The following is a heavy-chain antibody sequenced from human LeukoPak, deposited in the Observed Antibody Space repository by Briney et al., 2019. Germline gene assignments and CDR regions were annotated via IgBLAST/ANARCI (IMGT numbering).Heavy chain of an antibody. CDR2: ISSSSSYI. Sequence: GGSLRLSCAASGFTFSSYSMNWVRQAPGKGLEWVSSISSSSSYIYYADSVKGRFTISRDNAENSLYLQMNSLRAEDTAVYYCAKPPSSGSYFYYFDYWGQGTLVTVSS. J-gene: IGHJ4*02. CDR1: GFTFSSYS. D-gene: IGHD1-26*01. V-gene: IGHV3-21*04. CDR3: AKPPSSGSYFYYFDY.